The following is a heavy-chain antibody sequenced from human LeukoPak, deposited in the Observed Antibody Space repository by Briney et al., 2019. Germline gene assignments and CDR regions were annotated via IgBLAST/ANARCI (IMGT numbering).Heavy chain of an antibody. J-gene: IGHJ3*02. Sequence: GGSLRLSCAASGFTFSSYAMHWVRQAPGKGLEWVAVISYDGSNKYYADSVKGRFTISRDNSKNTLYLQMNSLRAEDTAVYYCASGKYGSSLIWGQGTMVTVSS. CDR3: ASGKYGSSLI. V-gene: IGHV3-30-3*01. CDR1: GFTFSSYA. CDR2: ISYDGSNK. D-gene: IGHD3-10*01.